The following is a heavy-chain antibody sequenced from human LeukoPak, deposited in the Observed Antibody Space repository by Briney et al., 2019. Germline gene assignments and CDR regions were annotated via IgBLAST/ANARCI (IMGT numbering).Heavy chain of an antibody. CDR2: ISNTASIM. V-gene: IGHV3-11*04. CDR1: GFTFSDYY. CDR3: ARQGDSSRWAGNDY. D-gene: IGHD6-13*01. Sequence: PGGSLRLSCAASGFTFSDYYMSWIRQAPGKGLEWLSCISNTASIMYYPDSVKGRFTISRDNAKNSLYLQMDSLRVEDTAVYYCARQGDSSRWAGNDYWGQGTLVTVSS. J-gene: IGHJ4*02.